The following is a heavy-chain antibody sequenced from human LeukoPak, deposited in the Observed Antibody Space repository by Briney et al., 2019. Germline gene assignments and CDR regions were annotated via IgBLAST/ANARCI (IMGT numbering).Heavy chain of an antibody. CDR3: ASRLTYYDSMGSKGDVFDI. CDR2: IYPGDSDT. D-gene: IGHD3-22*01. Sequence: GESLKISCKGSGYSFTSYWIGWVRQMPGKGLEWMGIIYPGDSDTRYSPSFQGQVTTSADKSISTAYLQWSSLKASDTAMYYRASRLTYYDSMGSKGDVFDIWGQGKRVPVSS. V-gene: IGHV5-51*01. CDR1: GYSFTSYW. J-gene: IGHJ3*02.